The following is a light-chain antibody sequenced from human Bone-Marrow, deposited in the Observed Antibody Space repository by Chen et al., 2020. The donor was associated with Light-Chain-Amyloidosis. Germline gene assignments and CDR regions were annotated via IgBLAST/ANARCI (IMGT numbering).Light chain of an antibody. Sequence: SSVLTQPPSVSVAPGQTARITCGGNNTGRDSVHWYQRKPGQAPVLVVYDDRDRPSGIPKRFSGSKSGNTATLTISRVEAGDEADYYCQVWDSSSYQGVFGGGTKLTVL. V-gene: IGLV3-21*02. CDR2: DDR. CDR3: QVWDSSSYQGV. CDR1: NTGRDS. J-gene: IGLJ3*02.